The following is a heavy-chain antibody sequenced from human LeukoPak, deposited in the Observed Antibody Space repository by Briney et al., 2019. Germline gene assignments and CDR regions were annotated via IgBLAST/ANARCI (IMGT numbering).Heavy chain of an antibody. V-gene: IGHV3-23*01. Sequence: GGSLRLSCAASGFTFSSYAMSWVRQAPGKGLEWVSAISGSGGSTYYADSVKGRFTISRDNSKNTLYLQMNSLRAEDTAVYYCASQGVLRYFDWLLDPFDYWGQGTLVTVSS. J-gene: IGHJ4*02. CDR2: ISGSGGST. CDR1: GFTFSSYA. CDR3: ASQGVLRYFDWLLDPFDY. D-gene: IGHD3-9*01.